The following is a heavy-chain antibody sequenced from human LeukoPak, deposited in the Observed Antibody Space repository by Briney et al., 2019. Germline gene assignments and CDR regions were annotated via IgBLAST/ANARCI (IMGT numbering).Heavy chain of an antibody. Sequence: ASVKVSCKASGYTFTSYDINWVRQATGQRLEWMGWMNPNSGNTGYAQKFQGRVTMTRNTSISTAYMELSSLRSEDTAVYYCARSPVATIDVTEEFDYWGQGTLVTVSS. CDR3: ARSPVATIDVTEEFDY. CDR2: MNPNSGNT. D-gene: IGHD5-12*01. CDR1: GYTFTSYD. V-gene: IGHV1-8*01. J-gene: IGHJ4*02.